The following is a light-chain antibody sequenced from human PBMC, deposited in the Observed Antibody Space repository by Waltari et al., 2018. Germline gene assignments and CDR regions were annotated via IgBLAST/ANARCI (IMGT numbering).Light chain of an antibody. CDR2: GAS. Sequence: EIVMTQSPATLSVSPGERATLSCRASQSVSSNVAWYQQKPGQAPRLLIYGASTRATGIPARFSGGGSGTEFTLTISSLQSEDFAVYYCQQYNNWPGGAFDQGAKVEIK. CDR1: QSVSSN. CDR3: QQYNNWPGGA. V-gene: IGKV3-15*01. J-gene: IGKJ1*01.